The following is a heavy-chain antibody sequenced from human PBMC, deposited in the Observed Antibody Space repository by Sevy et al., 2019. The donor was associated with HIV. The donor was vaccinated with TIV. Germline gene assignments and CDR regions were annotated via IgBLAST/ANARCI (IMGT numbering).Heavy chain of an antibody. Sequence: ASVKVSCKASGYTFTSYYMHWVRQAPGQGLEWMGIINPSGGSTSYAQKFQGRVTMTRDTSTSTVYMELSSLRSEDTAVYYCARDPGIFGVVTTNYYYYYGMDVWGQGTTVTVSS. CDR3: ARDPGIFGVVTTNYYYYYGMDV. J-gene: IGHJ6*02. V-gene: IGHV1-46*03. D-gene: IGHD3-3*01. CDR2: INPSGGST. CDR1: GYTFTSYY.